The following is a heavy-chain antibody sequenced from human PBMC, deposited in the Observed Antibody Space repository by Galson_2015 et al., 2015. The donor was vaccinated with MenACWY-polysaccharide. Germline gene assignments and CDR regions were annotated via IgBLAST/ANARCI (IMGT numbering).Heavy chain of an antibody. CDR2: ISTSGSI. J-gene: IGHJ2*01. Sequence: SETLSLTCPVSRGSISSYYWSWIRQPAGKGLEWIGRISTSGSITYNPSLKSRVTMSLDRSNNQFSLNLTSVTAADTAVYYCARRSLDNWYFDLWGRGTLVIVSS. D-gene: IGHD1-1*01. V-gene: IGHV4-4*07. CDR1: RGSISSYY. CDR3: ARRSLDNWYFDL.